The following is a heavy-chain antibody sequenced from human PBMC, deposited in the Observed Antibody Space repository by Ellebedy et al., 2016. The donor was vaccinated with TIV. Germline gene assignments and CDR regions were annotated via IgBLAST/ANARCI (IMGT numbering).Heavy chain of an antibody. V-gene: IGHV4-34*01. J-gene: IGHJ4*02. CDR2: ISHSGST. CDR1: GGSLSGYY. CDR3: ARVRHDSSGYWLDY. D-gene: IGHD3-22*01. Sequence: SETLSLTCAVYGGSLSGYYWSWIRQPPGKGLEWIGEISHSGSTNYNPSLKSRVTISVDTSKNQFSLKLSSVTAADTAVYYCARVRHDSSGYWLDYWGQGTLVTVSS.